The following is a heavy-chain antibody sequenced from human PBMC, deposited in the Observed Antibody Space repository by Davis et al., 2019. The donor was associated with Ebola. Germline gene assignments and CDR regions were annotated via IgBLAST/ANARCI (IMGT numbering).Heavy chain of an antibody. J-gene: IGHJ5*02. CDR1: GGTFSSYA. CDR3: AREGDGYGGNPYNWFDP. V-gene: IGHV1-69*13. D-gene: IGHD4-23*01. CDR2: IIPIFGTA. Sequence: SVKVSCKASGGTFSSYAISWVRQAPGQGLEWMGGIIPIFGTANYAQKFQGSVTITADESTSTAYMELSSLRSEDTAVYYCAREGDGYGGNPYNWFDPWGQGTLVTVSS.